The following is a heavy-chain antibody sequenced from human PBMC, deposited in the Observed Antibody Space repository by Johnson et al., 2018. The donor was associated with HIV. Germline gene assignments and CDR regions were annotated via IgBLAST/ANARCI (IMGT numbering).Heavy chain of an antibody. CDR1: GFTFSSYG. CDR2: ISYDGSNK. Sequence: QVQLVESGGGVVQPGRSLRLSCAASGFTFSSYGMHWVRQAPAKGLEWVAVISYDGSNKYYADSVKGRFTISRDNSKNTLYLQMNSLRAEDTAVYYCAKSIAAAGTNAFDIWGQGTMVTVSS. J-gene: IGHJ3*02. D-gene: IGHD6-13*01. V-gene: IGHV3-30*18. CDR3: AKSIAAAGTNAFDI.